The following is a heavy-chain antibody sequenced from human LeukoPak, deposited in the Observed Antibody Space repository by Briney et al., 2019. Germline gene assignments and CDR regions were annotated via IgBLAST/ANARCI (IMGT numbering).Heavy chain of an antibody. CDR1: GFTFSSYS. CDR2: ISRSSSYI. CDR3: ARDSVGSGSYYHFDY. J-gene: IGHJ4*02. D-gene: IGHD3-10*01. V-gene: IGHV3-21*01. Sequence: GGSLRLSCAASGFTFSSYSMNWVRQAPGKGLEWVSSISRSSSYIYYADSVKGRFTISRDNAKNSLYLQMNSLRAEDTAVYYCARDSVGSGSYYHFDYWGQGTLVTVSS.